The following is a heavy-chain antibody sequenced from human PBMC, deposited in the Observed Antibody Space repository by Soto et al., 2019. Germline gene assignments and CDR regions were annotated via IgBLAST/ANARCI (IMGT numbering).Heavy chain of an antibody. CDR2: ISGSGGST. CDR3: AKEMGKYCSGGSCYPDY. CDR1: GFTFSSYA. Sequence: EVQLLESGGGLVQPGGSLRLYCAASGFTFSSYAMSWVRQAPGKGLEWVSAISGSGGSTYYADSVKGRFTISRDNSKNTLYLQMNSLRAEDTAVYYCAKEMGKYCSGGSCYPDYWGQGTLVTVSS. V-gene: IGHV3-23*01. D-gene: IGHD2-15*01. J-gene: IGHJ4*02.